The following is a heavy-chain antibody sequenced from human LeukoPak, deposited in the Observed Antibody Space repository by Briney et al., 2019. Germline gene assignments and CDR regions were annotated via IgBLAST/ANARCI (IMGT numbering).Heavy chain of an antibody. Sequence: PSETLSLTCTVSGGSISNKYWSWIRQPPGKGLEWIGYIYYSGSTNYNPSLKSRVTISVDTSKNQFSLKLSSVTAADTAVYYCARHVGLWYDYVWGSYRLDYWGQGTLVTVSS. D-gene: IGHD3-16*02. V-gene: IGHV4-59*01. CDR1: GGSISNKY. CDR3: ARHVGLWYDYVWGSYRLDY. CDR2: IYYSGST. J-gene: IGHJ4*02.